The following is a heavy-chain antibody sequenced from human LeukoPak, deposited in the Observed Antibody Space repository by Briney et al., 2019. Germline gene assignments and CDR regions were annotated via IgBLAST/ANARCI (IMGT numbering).Heavy chain of an antibody. Sequence: GGSLRLSCTGSGFTFSDRYMAWIRQRPGKGLEWLSYISTSDRRVYLADSVKGRFTVSRNDARKSLFLQMNSLTPDDTALYCCARDRAVGASDSYDLWGPGTMVIVSS. CDR3: ARDRAVGASDSYDL. J-gene: IGHJ3*01. CDR2: ISTSDRRV. D-gene: IGHD4-23*01. CDR1: GFTFSDRY. V-gene: IGHV3-11*04.